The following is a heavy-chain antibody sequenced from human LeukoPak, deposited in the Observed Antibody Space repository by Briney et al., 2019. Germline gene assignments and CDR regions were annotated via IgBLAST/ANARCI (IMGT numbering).Heavy chain of an antibody. J-gene: IGHJ4*02. V-gene: IGHV3-23*01. CDR3: AKQTASIAAPAFDY. CDR2: ISGSGGST. D-gene: IGHD6-6*01. Sequence: GRSLRLSCAASGFTFSSYSMSWVRQAPGKGLEWVSAISGSGGSTYYADSVKGRFTISRDNTKNTLYLQMNSLRDEDTAVYYCAKQTASIAAPAFDYWGEGTLVTVSS. CDR1: GFTFSSYS.